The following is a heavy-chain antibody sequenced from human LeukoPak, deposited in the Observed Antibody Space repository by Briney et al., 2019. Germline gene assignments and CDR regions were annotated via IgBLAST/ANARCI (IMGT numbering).Heavy chain of an antibody. CDR3: AREGLQGDFDY. V-gene: IGHV1-46*01. Sequence: ASVKVSCKAYGYTFTSRYIHWVRQDPGQGLEWMGVINPSGGSTSYAQNFQGRVTMTRDTSTSTVYMELSSLRSEDTVVYYCAREGLQGDFDYWGQGTLVTVSS. D-gene: IGHD3-16*01. J-gene: IGHJ4*02. CDR1: GYTFTSRY. CDR2: INPSGGST.